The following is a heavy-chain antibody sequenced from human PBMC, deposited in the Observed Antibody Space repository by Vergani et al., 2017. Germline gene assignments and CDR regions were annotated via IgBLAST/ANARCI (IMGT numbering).Heavy chain of an antibody. Sequence: EVQLLESGGDLVQPGGSLRLSCAASGFTFNHYAMNWVRQTSGKGLEWVSAISGHGDRTYYADSVKGRFTISRDNSKNTVYLQMNSLKAEDRATYYCAREERSNTSPFVGDWGQGTLVTV. CDR3: AREERSNTSPFVGD. D-gene: IGHD2/OR15-2a*01. J-gene: IGHJ4*02. CDR1: GFTFNHYA. CDR2: ISGHGDRT. V-gene: IGHV3-23*01.